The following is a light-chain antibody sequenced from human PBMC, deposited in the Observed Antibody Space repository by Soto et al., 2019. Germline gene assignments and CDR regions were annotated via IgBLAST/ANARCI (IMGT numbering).Light chain of an antibody. CDR2: VAS. CDR1: QSISTS. CDR3: QQSYSTPRT. Sequence: DIQMTQSPSSLSASVGDRVTITCRASQSISTSLNWYQQKPGKAPKVLIYVASSLRSGVPSRFSGSGSGTDFTLTISSLQPEDFATYYCQQSYSTPRTFGQGTKVEIK. V-gene: IGKV1-39*01. J-gene: IGKJ1*01.